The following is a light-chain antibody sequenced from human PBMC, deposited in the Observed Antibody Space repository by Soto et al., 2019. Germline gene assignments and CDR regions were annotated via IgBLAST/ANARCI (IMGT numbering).Light chain of an antibody. CDR1: QSVTNW. J-gene: IGKJ2*01. Sequence: DIQMTQSPSTLSASVGDRVTITCRASQSVTNWLAWYQQKPGKAPNLLIYDASRLQSGIPSRFSGSGYGTEFTLTICSLQPDDFATYYCQQYTIYPYTFGQGTKLEIK. CDR3: QQYTIYPYT. CDR2: DAS. V-gene: IGKV1-5*01.